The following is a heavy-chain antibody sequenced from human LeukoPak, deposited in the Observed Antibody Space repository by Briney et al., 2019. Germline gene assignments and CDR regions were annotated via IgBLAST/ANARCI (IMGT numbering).Heavy chain of an antibody. CDR2: INHSGST. D-gene: IGHD3-10*01. J-gene: IGHJ4*02. Sequence: SETLSLTCVVYGGSFSGYYWSWIRQPPGKGLEWIGEINHSGSTNYNPSLKSRVTISVDTSKNQFSLKLGSVTAADTAVYYCAGQGGSGRSYDYWGQGTLVTVSS. V-gene: IGHV4-34*01. CDR1: GGSFSGYY. CDR3: AGQGGSGRSYDY.